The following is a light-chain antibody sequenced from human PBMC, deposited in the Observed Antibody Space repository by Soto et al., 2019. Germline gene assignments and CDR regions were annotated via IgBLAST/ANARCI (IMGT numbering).Light chain of an antibody. V-gene: IGKV3-15*01. Sequence: EILMTQSPSTLSVSPGDRAPPSFRASQSVSNNLAWYQQKPGQAPRLLIYGAATRATGIPARFSGSGSGTEFTLTISSLQSEDFAVYYCQQYHKWPAFGQGTKVDIK. J-gene: IGKJ1*01. CDR3: QQYHKWPA. CDR2: GAA. CDR1: QSVSNN.